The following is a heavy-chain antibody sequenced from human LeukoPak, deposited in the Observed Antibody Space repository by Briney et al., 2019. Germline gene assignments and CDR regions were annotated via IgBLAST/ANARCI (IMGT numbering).Heavy chain of an antibody. V-gene: IGHV3-11*04. J-gene: IGHJ3*02. CDR3: ARGTIRYAFDI. CDR1: GFTFSDYY. CDR2: ISSSGSTI. D-gene: IGHD4/OR15-4a*01. Sequence: GGSLRLSCAASGFTFSDYYMSWIRQAPGKGLEWVSYISSSGSTIYYADSVKGRFTISRDNSKNTLYLQMNSLRAEDTAVYYCARGTIRYAFDIWGQGTMVTVSS.